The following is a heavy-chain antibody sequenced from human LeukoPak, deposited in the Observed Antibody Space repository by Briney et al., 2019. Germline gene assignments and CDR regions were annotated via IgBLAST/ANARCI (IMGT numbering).Heavy chain of an antibody. CDR3: ASLGLGTTGT. Sequence: PGGSLRLSCAASGFTFSRHTMNWVRQAPGKGLEWVSSISSSSTYIYYADSVKGRFTISRDNAKKSLYLQMNSLRAEDTAVYYCASLGLGTTGTWGQGTLVTVSS. CDR2: ISSSSTYI. V-gene: IGHV3-21*01. D-gene: IGHD1-1*01. CDR1: GFTFSRHT. J-gene: IGHJ5*02.